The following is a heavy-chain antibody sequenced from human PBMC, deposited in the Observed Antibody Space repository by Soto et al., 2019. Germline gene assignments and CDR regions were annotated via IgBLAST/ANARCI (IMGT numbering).Heavy chain of an antibody. J-gene: IGHJ5*02. CDR1: GGSISSGGYS. CDR2: IYHSGST. CDR3: ARASITIFGVATSANWFDP. Sequence: SETLSLTCAVSGGSISSGGYSWSWIRQPPGKGLEWIGYIYHSGSTYYNPSLKSRVTISVDRSKNQFSLKLSSVTAADTAVYFCARASITIFGVATSANWFDPWGQGTLVSVSS. D-gene: IGHD3-3*01. V-gene: IGHV4-30-2*01.